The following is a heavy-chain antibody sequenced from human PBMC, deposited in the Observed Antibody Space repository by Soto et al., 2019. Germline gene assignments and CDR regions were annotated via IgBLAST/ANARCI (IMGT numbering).Heavy chain of an antibody. V-gene: IGHV3-23*01. CDR2: ISGSGGST. CDR1: GFTFSSYA. Sequence: GGSLRLSCAASGFTFSSYAMSWVRQAPGKGLEWVSAISGSGGSTYYADSVKGRFTISRDNSKNTLYLQMNSLRAEDTAVYYCAKGVGGVPAATYMDVWGKGTTVTVSS. J-gene: IGHJ6*03. D-gene: IGHD2-2*01. CDR3: AKGVGGVPAATYMDV.